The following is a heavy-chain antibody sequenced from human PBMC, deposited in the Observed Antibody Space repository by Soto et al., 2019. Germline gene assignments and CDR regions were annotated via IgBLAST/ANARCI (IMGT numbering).Heavy chain of an antibody. CDR2: IIPIFGTA. Sequence: SVKVSCKASGGTFSSYAISWVRQAPGQGLEWMGGIIPIFGTANYAQKFQGRVTITADESTSTAYMELSSLRSEDTAVYYCARDGYCSGGSCYSALDYYSYGMDVWGQGTTVTVSS. CDR3: ARDGYCSGGSCYSALDYYSYGMDV. V-gene: IGHV1-69*13. J-gene: IGHJ6*02. CDR1: GGTFSSYA. D-gene: IGHD2-15*01.